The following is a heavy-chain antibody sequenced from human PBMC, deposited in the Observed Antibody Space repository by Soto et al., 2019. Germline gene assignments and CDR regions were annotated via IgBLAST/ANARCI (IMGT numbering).Heavy chain of an antibody. Sequence: SETLSLTCTVSGGSISSSSYYWGWIRQPPGKGLEWIGSIYYSGSTYYNPSLKRRVTISVDTSKNQFSLKRSSVTAADTAVYYCRRGTIFGVVMSSDYWSQLFLVTVS. CDR1: GGSISSSSYY. CDR3: RRGTIFGVVMSSDY. D-gene: IGHD3-3*01. J-gene: IGHJ4*02. V-gene: IGHV4-39*01. CDR2: IYYSGST.